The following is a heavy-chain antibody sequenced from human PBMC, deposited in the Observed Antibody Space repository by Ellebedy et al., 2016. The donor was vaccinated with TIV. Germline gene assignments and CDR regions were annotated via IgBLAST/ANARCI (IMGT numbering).Heavy chain of an antibody. Sequence: SETLSLTCAVSGGSISSGGYSWSWIRQPPGKGLEWIGYIYYSGSTNYNPSLKSRVTISVDTSKNQFSLKLSSVTAADTAVYYCARLVAAAGTYYYGMDVWGQGTTVTVSS. J-gene: IGHJ6*02. V-gene: IGHV4-61*08. CDR1: GGSISSGGYS. CDR3: ARLVAAAGTYYYGMDV. CDR2: IYYSGST. D-gene: IGHD6-13*01.